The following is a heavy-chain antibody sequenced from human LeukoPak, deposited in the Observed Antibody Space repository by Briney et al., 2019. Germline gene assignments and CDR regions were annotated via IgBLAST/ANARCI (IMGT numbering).Heavy chain of an antibody. CDR3: ARDNVVGRGEYVYYYMDV. Sequence: GGSLRLSCAASGFTFSSYAMTWVRQAPGEGLEWASAISGSGAYTQYADSVKGRFTISRDNSKNALFLQMNSLRAEDTALYYCARDNVVGRGEYVYYYMDVWGKGTTVTVSS. CDR1: GFTFSSYA. CDR2: ISGSGAYT. D-gene: IGHD2-2*01. J-gene: IGHJ6*03. V-gene: IGHV3-23*01.